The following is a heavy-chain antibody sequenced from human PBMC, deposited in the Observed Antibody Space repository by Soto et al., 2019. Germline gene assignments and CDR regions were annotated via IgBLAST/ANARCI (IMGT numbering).Heavy chain of an antibody. D-gene: IGHD6-6*01. Sequence: PGESLKISWKGSGYSFTSYWIGWVRQMPGKGLEWMGIIYPGDSDTRYSPSFQGQVTISADKSLRTAYLQWTSLKASDTALYYCARTRSFTLGFYYDGMDVWGQGTTVTVSS. CDR1: GYSFTSYW. CDR3: ARTRSFTLGFYYDGMDV. CDR2: IYPGDSDT. V-gene: IGHV5-51*01. J-gene: IGHJ6*02.